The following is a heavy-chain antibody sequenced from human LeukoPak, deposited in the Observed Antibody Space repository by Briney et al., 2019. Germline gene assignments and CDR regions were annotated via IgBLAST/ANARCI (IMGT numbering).Heavy chain of an antibody. J-gene: IGHJ4*02. D-gene: IGHD5-18*01. Sequence: SETLSLTCAVYGGSFSGYYWSWIRQPPGKGLEWIGEINHSGSTNYNPSLKSRVTISVDTSKNQFSLKLSSVTAADTAVYYCARIRRGYSYGYQKGYFDYWGQGTLVTVSS. V-gene: IGHV4-34*01. CDR1: GGSFSGYY. CDR3: ARIRRGYSYGYQKGYFDY. CDR2: INHSGST.